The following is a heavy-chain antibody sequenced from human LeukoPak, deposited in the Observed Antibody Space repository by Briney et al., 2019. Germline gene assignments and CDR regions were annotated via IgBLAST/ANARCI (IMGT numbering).Heavy chain of an antibody. D-gene: IGHD1-26*01. V-gene: IGHV3-30*04. J-gene: IGHJ5*02. CDR2: ISYDGSNK. CDR1: GFTFSSYA. Sequence: PGGSLRLSCAASGFTFSSYAMHWVRQAPGKGLEWVAVISYDGSNKYYADSVKGRFTISRDNSKTTLYLQMNSLRAEDTAVYYCARDLFPNYYQANWFDPWGQGTLVSVSS. CDR3: ARDLFPNYYQANWFDP.